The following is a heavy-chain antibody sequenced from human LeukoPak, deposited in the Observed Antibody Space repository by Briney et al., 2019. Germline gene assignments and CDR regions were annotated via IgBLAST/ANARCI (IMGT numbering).Heavy chain of an antibody. CDR3: ARHGVVTREADY. J-gene: IGHJ4*02. D-gene: IGHD2-21*02. CDR1: GYTFPSYS. Sequence: SVKVSCKASGYTFPSYSISWVRQAPGQGLEWLGWISAYNGNTNYAQKFQGRVTMTTDTSTSTAYMELRSLRSDDTAVYYCARHGVVTREADYWGQGTLVTVSS. CDR2: ISAYNGNT. V-gene: IGHV1-18*01.